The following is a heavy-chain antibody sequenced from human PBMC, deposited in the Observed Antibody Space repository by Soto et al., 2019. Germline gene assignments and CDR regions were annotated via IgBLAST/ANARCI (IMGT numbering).Heavy chain of an antibody. Sequence: SETLSLTCTVSGVSLDTYYWTWIRRPPGKGLEWIGCIYHSGSTNYNPSLRNRVTISIDTSKNQFSLKLSSVTAADTAVYYCARSARERAAFDYWGQGTLVTVSS. D-gene: IGHD6-25*01. J-gene: IGHJ4*02. CDR1: GVSLDTYY. CDR3: ARSARERAAFDY. CDR2: IYHSGST. V-gene: IGHV4-59*12.